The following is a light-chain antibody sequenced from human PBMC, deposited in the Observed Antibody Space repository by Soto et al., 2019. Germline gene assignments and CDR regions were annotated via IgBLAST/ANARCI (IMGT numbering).Light chain of an antibody. CDR3: QQYENLRLHT. CDR2: DAS. J-gene: IGKJ2*01. Sequence: TQSPGTLSLSPGARATLSCRASQSVNGNFLAWYQQKPGRAPKLLIYDASTLETGVPSRFSGSGSGTHFTFTISSLQPEDVGTYYCQQYENLRLHTFGPGTKL. CDR1: QSVNGNF. V-gene: IGKV1-33*01.